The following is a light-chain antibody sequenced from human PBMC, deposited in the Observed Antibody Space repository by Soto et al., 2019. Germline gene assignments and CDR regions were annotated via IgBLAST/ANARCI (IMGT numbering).Light chain of an antibody. J-gene: IGKJ2*01. Sequence: DIQMTQSPSSLSASVGDRVTITCRASQGFGNSLAWFQQKAGSIPKLLIYSASTFQSGVPSRFSGSGSGTHFTLTISSLQPEDVATYYCQKYNSAPYTFGQGTKLEIK. CDR3: QKYNSAPYT. V-gene: IGKV1-27*01. CDR1: QGFGNS. CDR2: SAS.